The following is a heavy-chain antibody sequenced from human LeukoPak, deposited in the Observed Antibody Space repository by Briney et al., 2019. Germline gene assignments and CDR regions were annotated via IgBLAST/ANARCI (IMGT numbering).Heavy chain of an antibody. V-gene: IGHV1-58*02. CDR1: GFTFTSSA. D-gene: IGHD3/OR15-3a*01. J-gene: IGHJ6*02. Sequence: SVKVSCKASGFTFTSSAMQWVRQARGQRLEWIGWIVVGSGNTNYAQKFQERVTITRDMSTSTAYMELSSLRSEDTAVYYCAGHGLTPYYYGMDVWGQGTTVTVSS. CDR2: IVVGSGNT. CDR3: AGHGLTPYYYGMDV.